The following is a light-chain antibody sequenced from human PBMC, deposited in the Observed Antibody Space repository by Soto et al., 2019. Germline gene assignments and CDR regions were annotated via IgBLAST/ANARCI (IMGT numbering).Light chain of an antibody. CDR2: DVS. CDR1: QSVSGD. V-gene: IGKV3-11*01. J-gene: IGKJ5*01. CDR3: QQRNYWQGT. Sequence: ILLTQSPVTLSLSPGERASLSCRASQSVSGDLAWYQQKPGQAPRLLIYDVSNRATGIQARFSGSGSGTDFTLTIRSLEPEDFAIYYCQQRNYWQGTFGQGTRLEIK.